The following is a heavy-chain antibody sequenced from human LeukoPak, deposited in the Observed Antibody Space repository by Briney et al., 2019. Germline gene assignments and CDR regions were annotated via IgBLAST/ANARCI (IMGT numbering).Heavy chain of an antibody. CDR1: GYTFTNYD. CDR2: MNPNSGNT. Sequence: ASVKVSYKASGYTFTNYDINWVRQATGQGLEWMGWMNPNSGNTDHAQELQGRVTMTRNSSISTAFMELSSMRSEDTAVYYCARGGTIYDSILEDAFNIWGQGTMVTVSS. V-gene: IGHV1-8*01. D-gene: IGHD3-22*01. J-gene: IGHJ3*02. CDR3: ARGGTIYDSILEDAFNI.